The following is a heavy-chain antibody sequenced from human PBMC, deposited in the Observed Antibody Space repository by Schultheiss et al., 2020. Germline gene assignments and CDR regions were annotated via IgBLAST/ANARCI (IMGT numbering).Heavy chain of an antibody. CDR3: AKAPYYDILTGSHFFDY. J-gene: IGHJ4*02. CDR2: ISGSGGST. V-gene: IGHV3-23*01. D-gene: IGHD3-9*01. Sequence: LSLTCAASGFTFSSYAMSWVRQAPGKGLEWVSAISGSGGSTYYADSVKGRFTISRDNSKNTLYLQMNSLRAEDTAVYYCAKAPYYDILTGSHFFDYWGQGTLVTVSS. CDR1: GFTFSSYA.